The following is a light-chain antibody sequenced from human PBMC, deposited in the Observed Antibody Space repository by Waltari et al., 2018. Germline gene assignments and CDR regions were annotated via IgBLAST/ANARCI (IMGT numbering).Light chain of an antibody. CDR1: RRDVGGYHY. Sequence: QSALTQPPSASGSPGQSVPIPCTGPRRDVGGYHYVSWYPQHPGKAPRLIMYEFNRRPSGVPDRFSGSKSGNTASLTVSGLQAEDEADYYCSSYAVSNNLLFGGGTKLTVL. CDR3: SSYAVSNNLL. CDR2: EFN. V-gene: IGLV2-8*01. J-gene: IGLJ2*01.